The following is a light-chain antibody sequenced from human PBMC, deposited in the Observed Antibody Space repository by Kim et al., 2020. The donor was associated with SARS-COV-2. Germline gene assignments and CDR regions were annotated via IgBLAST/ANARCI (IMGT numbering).Light chain of an antibody. V-gene: IGKV1-5*01. CDR1: QSINIW. CDR3: QEYKSDSWT. J-gene: IGKJ1*01. CDR2: DAS. Sequence: GDRVTITCRASQSINIWLAWYQQKPGKAPNLLIHDASILESGVPSRFSGSGAGTQFTLTISSLQRDDFATYYCQEYKSDSWTFGQGTKVDIK.